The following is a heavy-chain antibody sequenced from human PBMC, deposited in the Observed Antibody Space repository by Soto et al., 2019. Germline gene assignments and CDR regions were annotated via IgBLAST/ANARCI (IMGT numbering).Heavy chain of an antibody. Sequence: SETLSLTCAVNGGSFSGYYWSWIRQTPGKWLEWIGEINHSGSTNYNPSLKSRLTISVDTSKNQLSLKLTSVTAADTAVYYCARGGGFDWLNYYYGMDVWGRGTTVTVS. J-gene: IGHJ6*02. D-gene: IGHD3-9*01. CDR2: INHSGST. V-gene: IGHV4-34*01. CDR3: ARGGGFDWLNYYYGMDV. CDR1: GGSFSGYY.